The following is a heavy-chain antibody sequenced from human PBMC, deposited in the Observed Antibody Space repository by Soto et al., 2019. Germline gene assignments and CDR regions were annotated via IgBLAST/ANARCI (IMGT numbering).Heavy chain of an antibody. Sequence: GESLKISCAASGFTFSSYSMNWVRQAPGKGLEWVSYISSSSSTIYYADSVKGRFTISRDNAKNSRYLQMNSLRDEDTAVYYCAREALRFIVGASFHFDYWGQGTLVTVSS. CDR2: ISSSSSTI. J-gene: IGHJ4*02. D-gene: IGHD1-26*01. CDR1: GFTFSSYS. V-gene: IGHV3-48*02. CDR3: AREALRFIVGASFHFDY.